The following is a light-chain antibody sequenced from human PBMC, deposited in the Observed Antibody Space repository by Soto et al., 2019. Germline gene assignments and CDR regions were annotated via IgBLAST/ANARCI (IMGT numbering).Light chain of an antibody. CDR3: QQANSFLIT. CDR2: AAP. Sequence: AIQMTQSPSSLSASVGDRVTITCRASQAIGTDLGWYRQKPGKAPNLLIYAAPSLQTGVPSRFRGSGSGTDFTLTISSLQPEDFATYYCQQANSFLITFGQGTRLENK. V-gene: IGKV1-6*01. CDR1: QAIGTD. J-gene: IGKJ5*01.